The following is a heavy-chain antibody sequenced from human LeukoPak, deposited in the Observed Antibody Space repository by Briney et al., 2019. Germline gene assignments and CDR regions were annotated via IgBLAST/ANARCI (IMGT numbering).Heavy chain of an antibody. CDR3: ARDIVVVPAAMNYYYYYGMDV. CDR1: GYTFTGYY. J-gene: IGHJ6*02. V-gene: IGHV1-2*06. CDR2: INPNSGGT. Sequence: ASVTVSCKASGYTFTGYYMHWVRQAPGQGLEWMGRINPNSGGTNYAQKFQGRVTMTRDTSISTAYMELSRLRSDDTAVYYCARDIVVVPAAMNYYYYYGMDVWGQGTAVTVSS. D-gene: IGHD2-2*01.